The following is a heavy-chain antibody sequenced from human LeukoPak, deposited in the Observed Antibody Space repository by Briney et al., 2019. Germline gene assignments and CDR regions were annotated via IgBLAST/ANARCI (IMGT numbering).Heavy chain of an antibody. CDR1: GFTFSSYS. Sequence: GGSLRLSCAASGFTFSSYSMNWVRQAPGKGLEWVSSISSSSSYIYYADSVKGRFTISRDNAKTSLYLQMNSLRAEDTAVYYCARGEAAAWYFDLWGRGTLVTVSS. V-gene: IGHV3-21*01. CDR3: ARGEAAAWYFDL. D-gene: IGHD6-13*01. CDR2: ISSSSSYI. J-gene: IGHJ2*01.